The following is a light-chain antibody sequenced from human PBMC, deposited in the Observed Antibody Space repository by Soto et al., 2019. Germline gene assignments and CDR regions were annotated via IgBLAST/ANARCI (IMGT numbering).Light chain of an antibody. Sequence: QSALIQPPSASGSPGQSVTISCTGTRRDIGGYDFVSWYQQHPGKAPKLMISEVSKRPSGVPDRFSGSKSGNTASLTISGLQIDDEADYYCCSFAGGTNLVFGTGTKVTVL. CDR2: EVS. CDR3: CSFAGGTNLV. CDR1: RRDIGGYDF. J-gene: IGLJ1*01. V-gene: IGLV2-8*01.